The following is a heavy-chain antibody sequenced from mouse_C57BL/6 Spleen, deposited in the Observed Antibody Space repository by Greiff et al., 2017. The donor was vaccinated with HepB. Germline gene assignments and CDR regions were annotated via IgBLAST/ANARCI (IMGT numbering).Heavy chain of an antibody. Sequence: VQLQQSGAELVMPGASVKLSCKASGYTFTSYWMHWVKQRPGQGLEWIGEIDPSDSYTNYNQKFKGKSTLTVDKSSSTAYMQLSSLTSEDSAVYYWARSGDYDWFAYWGQGTLVTVSA. V-gene: IGHV1-69*01. CDR3: ARSGDYDWFAY. J-gene: IGHJ3*01. CDR2: IDPSDSYT. D-gene: IGHD2-4*01. CDR1: GYTFTSYW.